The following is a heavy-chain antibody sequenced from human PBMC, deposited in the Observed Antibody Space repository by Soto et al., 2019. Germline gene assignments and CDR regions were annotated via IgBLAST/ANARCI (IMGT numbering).Heavy chain of an antibody. CDR1: GFTFSSYW. J-gene: IGHJ6*02. CDR2: INSDGSST. D-gene: IGHD5-18*01. Sequence: EVQLVESGGGLVQPGGSLRLSCAASGFTFSSYWMHWVRQAPGKGLVWVSRINSDGSSTSDADSVKGRFTISRDNAKNTLYLQMHSLRAVDTAVYYCGRNRHLCLLCPGMVVWGQGPTVTVSS. CDR3: GRNRHLCLLCPGMVV. V-gene: IGHV3-74*01.